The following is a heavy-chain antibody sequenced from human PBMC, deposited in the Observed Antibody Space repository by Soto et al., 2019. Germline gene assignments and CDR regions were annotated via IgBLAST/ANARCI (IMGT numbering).Heavy chain of an antibody. V-gene: IGHV4-61*01. CDR3: ARDTIYDFSLGRGTYYYYYGMDV. J-gene: IGHJ6*02. Sequence: KPSETLSLTCTVSGGSVSSGSYYWSWIRQPPGKGLEWIGYIYYSGSTNYNPSLKSRVTISVDTSKNQFSLKLSSVTAADTAVYYCARDTIYDFSLGRGTYYYYYGMDVWGQGTTVTVSS. D-gene: IGHD3-3*01. CDR1: GGSVSSGSYY. CDR2: IYYSGST.